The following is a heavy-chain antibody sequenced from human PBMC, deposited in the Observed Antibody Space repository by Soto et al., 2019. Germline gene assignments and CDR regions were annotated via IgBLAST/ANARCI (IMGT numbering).Heavy chain of an antibody. CDR3: ARVTTYAWFGFYYVDV. V-gene: IGHV4-34*01. CDR1: GGSFSGYY. J-gene: IGHJ6*03. CDR2: INHSGST. D-gene: IGHD3-10*01. Sequence: PSETLSLTCAVYGGSFSGYYWSWIRQPPGKGLEWIGEINHSGSTNYNPSLKSRVTISVDTSKNQFSLKLSSVTAADTAVYYCARVTTYAWFGFYYVDVWGKGTTVTVSS.